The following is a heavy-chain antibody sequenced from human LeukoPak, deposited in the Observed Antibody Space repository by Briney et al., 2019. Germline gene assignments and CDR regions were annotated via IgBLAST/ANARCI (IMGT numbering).Heavy chain of an antibody. CDR3: ARGGLIVVVPAARNTYDY. CDR2: ISAYNGNT. Sequence: GASVKVSCKASGYTFTSYYMHWVRQAPGQGLEWMGWISAYNGNTNYAQKLQGRVTMTTDTSTSTAYMELRSLRSDDTAVYYCARGGLIVVVPAARNTYDYWGQGTLVTVSS. V-gene: IGHV1-18*04. J-gene: IGHJ4*02. D-gene: IGHD2-2*01. CDR1: GYTFTSYY.